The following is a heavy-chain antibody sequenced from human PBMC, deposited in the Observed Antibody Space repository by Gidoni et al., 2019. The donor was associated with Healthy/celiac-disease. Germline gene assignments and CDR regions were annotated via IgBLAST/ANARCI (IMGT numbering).Heavy chain of an antibody. CDR3: AHRLRWLQYFDY. J-gene: IGHJ4*02. CDR2: IYWNDDK. CDR1: GFSLSTSGVG. Sequence: QITLKESGPTLVKPTQTLTLTCTFSGFSLSTSGVGVGWIRQPPGKALEWLALIYWNDDKRYSPSLKSRLTITKDTSKNQVVLTMTNMDPVDTATYYCAHRLRWLQYFDYWGQGTLVTVSS. V-gene: IGHV2-5*01. D-gene: IGHD5-12*01.